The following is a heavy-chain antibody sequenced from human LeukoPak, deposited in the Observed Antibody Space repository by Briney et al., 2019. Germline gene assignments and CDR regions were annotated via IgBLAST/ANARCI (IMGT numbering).Heavy chain of an antibody. D-gene: IGHD6-13*01. CDR3: ARYSSSWFDP. CDR1: GGSISSYY. Sequence: SETLSLTCTVSGGSISSYYWSWIRQPPGKGLEWIGYIYYSGSTNYNPSLKSRVTTSVDTSKNQFSLKLSSVTAADTAVYYCARYSSSWFDPWGQGTLVTVSS. J-gene: IGHJ5*02. V-gene: IGHV4-59*01. CDR2: IYYSGST.